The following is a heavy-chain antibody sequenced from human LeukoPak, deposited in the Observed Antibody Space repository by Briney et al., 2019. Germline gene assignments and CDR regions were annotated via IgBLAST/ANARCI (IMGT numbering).Heavy chain of an antibody. CDR3: ARDRGDSSGYSYWYFDL. D-gene: IGHD3-22*01. CDR1: GGSISSGGYY. J-gene: IGHJ2*01. CDR2: IYYSGST. Sequence: SETLSLTCTVSGGSISSGGYYWSWIRQHPGKGPEWIGYIYYSGSTYYNPSLKSRVTISVDTSKNQFSLKLSSVTAADTAVYYCARDRGDSSGYSYWYFDLWGRGTLVTVSS. V-gene: IGHV4-31*03.